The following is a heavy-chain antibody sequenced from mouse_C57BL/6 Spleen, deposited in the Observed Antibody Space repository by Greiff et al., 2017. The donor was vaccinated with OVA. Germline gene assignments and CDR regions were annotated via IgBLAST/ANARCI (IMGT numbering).Heavy chain of an antibody. Sequence: QQRPGQGLEWIGNIYPSDSETHYNQKFKDKATLTVDKSSSTAYMQLSSLTSEDSAVYYCARQGLDYWGQGTTLTVSS. CDR3: ARQGLDY. D-gene: IGHD3-3*01. V-gene: IGHV1-61*01. CDR2: IYPSDSET. J-gene: IGHJ2*01.